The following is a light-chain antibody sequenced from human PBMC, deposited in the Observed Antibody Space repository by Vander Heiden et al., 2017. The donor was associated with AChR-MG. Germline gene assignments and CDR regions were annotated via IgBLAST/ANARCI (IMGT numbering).Light chain of an antibody. CDR1: QSVSSN. CDR3: QQYNHWPAT. J-gene: IGKJ1*01. V-gene: IGKV3-15*01. CDR2: GAS. Sequence: EIVMTQSPATLSVSPGERATLSCRASQSVSSNIAWYQQKPGKAPRLLIYGASTRATGIPARFSGSGSGTEFTLTISSLQSDSFAVDYCQQYNHWPATFGQGTKVEIK.